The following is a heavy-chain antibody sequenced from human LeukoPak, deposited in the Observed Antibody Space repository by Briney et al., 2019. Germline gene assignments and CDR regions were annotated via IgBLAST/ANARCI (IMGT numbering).Heavy chain of an antibody. V-gene: IGHV1-18*01. CDR2: ISVYNGNT. CDR1: GGTFSSYA. Sequence: ASVKVSSKASGGTFSSYAISWVRQAPGQGLEWMGWISVYNGNTNYAQNLQGRVTMTTDTSTSTAYMELRSLRSDDTAVYYCASLDISNWFDPWGQGTLVTVSS. J-gene: IGHJ5*02. D-gene: IGHD2-2*03. CDR3: ASLDISNWFDP.